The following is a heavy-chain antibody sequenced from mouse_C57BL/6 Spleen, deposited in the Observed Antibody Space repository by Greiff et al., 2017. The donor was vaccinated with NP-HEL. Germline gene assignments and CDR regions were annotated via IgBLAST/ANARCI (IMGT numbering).Heavy chain of an antibody. V-gene: IGHV1-80*01. D-gene: IGHD1-1*01. CDR1: GYAFSSYW. CDR2: IYPGDGDT. J-gene: IGHJ4*01. Sequence: QVQLQQSGAELVKPGASVKISCKASGYAFSSYWMNWVKQRPGKGLEWIGQIYPGDGDTNYNGKFKGKATLTADKSYSTAYMQLSSLTSEDSAVYFCARSNYDYYGSSYVNYAMDYWGQGTSVTVSS. CDR3: ARSNYDYYGSSYVNYAMDY.